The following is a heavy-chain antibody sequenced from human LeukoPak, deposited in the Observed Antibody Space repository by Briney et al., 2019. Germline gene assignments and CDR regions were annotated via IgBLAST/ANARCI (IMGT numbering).Heavy chain of an antibody. D-gene: IGHD2-2*01. V-gene: IGHV1-2*02. CDR1: GYTFTGYY. CDR2: INPNSGGT. J-gene: IGHJ4*02. Sequence: ASVTVSFKASGYTFTGYYMHWVRQAPGQGLEWMGWINPNSGGTNYAQKFQGRVTMTRDTSISTAYMELSRLRYDDTAVYYCARGDFLSDIVVVPAALDYWGQGTLVTVSS. CDR3: ARGDFLSDIVVVPAALDY.